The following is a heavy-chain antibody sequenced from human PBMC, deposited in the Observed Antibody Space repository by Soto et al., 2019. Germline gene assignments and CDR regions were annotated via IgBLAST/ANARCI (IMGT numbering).Heavy chain of an antibody. CDR3: AREEYYDSSGYHLDAFDI. D-gene: IGHD3-22*01. Sequence: EVQLVESGGGLVQPGGSLRLSCAASGFTFSSYEMNWVRQAPGKGLEWVSYISSSGSTIYYADSVKGRFTISRDNAKNSLYLQMNSLRVEDTAVYYCAREEYYDSSGYHLDAFDIWGQGTMVTVSS. CDR2: ISSSGSTI. CDR1: GFTFSSYE. V-gene: IGHV3-48*03. J-gene: IGHJ3*02.